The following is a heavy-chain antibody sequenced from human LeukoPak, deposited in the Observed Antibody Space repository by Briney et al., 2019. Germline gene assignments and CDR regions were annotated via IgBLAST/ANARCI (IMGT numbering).Heavy chain of an antibody. Sequence: ASVKVSCKASGYTFTSYGISWVRQAPGQGLEWMGWISAYNGNTYYAQKLQGRVTMTTDTSTSTAYMELRSLRSDDTAVYYCAREPIAAAGQPFDYWGQGTLVTVSS. V-gene: IGHV1-18*01. J-gene: IGHJ4*02. CDR3: AREPIAAAGQPFDY. CDR2: ISAYNGNT. D-gene: IGHD6-13*01. CDR1: GYTFTSYG.